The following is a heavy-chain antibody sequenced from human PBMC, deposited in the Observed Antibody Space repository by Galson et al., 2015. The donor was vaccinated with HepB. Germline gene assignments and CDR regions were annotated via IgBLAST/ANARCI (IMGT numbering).Heavy chain of an antibody. Sequence: QSGAEVKKPGESLRISCKGSGYSFTSYWISWVRQMPGKGLEWMGRIDPSDSYTNYSPSFQGHVTISADKSISTAYLQWSSLKASDTAMYYCARQPIYDHYYYAVDVWGQGTTVTVSS. CDR2: IDPSDSYT. J-gene: IGHJ6*02. CDR3: ARQPIYDHYYYAVDV. CDR1: GYSFTSYW. V-gene: IGHV5-10-1*01. D-gene: IGHD5/OR15-5a*01.